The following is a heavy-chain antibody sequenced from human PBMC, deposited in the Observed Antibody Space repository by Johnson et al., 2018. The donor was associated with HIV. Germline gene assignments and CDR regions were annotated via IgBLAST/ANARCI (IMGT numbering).Heavy chain of an antibody. CDR2: VTGTGGDT. Sequence: VQLVESGGGLIQPGGSLRLSCAASGFTFSSSAMHWVHQAPGKGLEWVSGVTGTGGDTYYAESVKGRFTISRDNSKNTLYLQMNKLRAEDTAVYFCASQVRGLRLGVDAFDIWGQGTMVTVSS. J-gene: IGHJ3*02. V-gene: IGHV3-23*04. CDR1: GFTFSSSA. D-gene: IGHD3-16*01. CDR3: ASQVRGLRLGVDAFDI.